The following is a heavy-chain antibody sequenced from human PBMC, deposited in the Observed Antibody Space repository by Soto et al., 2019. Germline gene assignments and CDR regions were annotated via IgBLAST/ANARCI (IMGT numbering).Heavy chain of an antibody. Sequence: PGGSLRLSFAASGLPFSGYCMHWVRQTPGKGLEWVAVISYDGSNKYYADSVKGRFTISRDNSKNTLYLQMNSLRAEDTAVYYCAKDSGYGDYEFSGAFDIWGQGTMVTVSS. J-gene: IGHJ3*02. V-gene: IGHV3-30*18. CDR1: GLPFSGYC. CDR2: ISYDGSNK. CDR3: AKDSGYGDYEFSGAFDI. D-gene: IGHD4-17*01.